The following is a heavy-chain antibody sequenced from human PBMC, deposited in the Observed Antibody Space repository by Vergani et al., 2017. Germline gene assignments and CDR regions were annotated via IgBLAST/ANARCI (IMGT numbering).Heavy chain of an antibody. Sequence: EVQLVESGGGLVKPGGSLRLSCAASGFTFSSYSMNWVRQAPGTGLEWVSSISSSSSYIYYADSVKGRFTISRDNAKNSLYLQMNSLRAEDTAVYYCAREEGGITIVGVVIRNWYFDLWGRGTLVTVSS. CDR1: GFTFSSYS. V-gene: IGHV3-21*01. D-gene: IGHD3-3*01. CDR3: AREEGGITIVGVVIRNWYFDL. CDR2: ISSSSSYI. J-gene: IGHJ2*01.